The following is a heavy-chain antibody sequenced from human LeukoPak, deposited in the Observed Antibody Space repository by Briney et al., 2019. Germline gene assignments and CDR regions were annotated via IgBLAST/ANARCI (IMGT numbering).Heavy chain of an antibody. Sequence: ASVKVSCKASGYTFTSYYMHRVRQAPGQGLEWMGIINPSGGSTSYAQKFQGRVTMTRDMSTSTVYMELSSLRSEDTAVYYCARDGAYCGGDCYSHYYYYYMDVWGKGTTVTVSS. CDR1: GYTFTSYY. CDR3: ARDGAYCGGDCYSHYYYYYMDV. V-gene: IGHV1-46*01. D-gene: IGHD2-21*02. J-gene: IGHJ6*03. CDR2: INPSGGST.